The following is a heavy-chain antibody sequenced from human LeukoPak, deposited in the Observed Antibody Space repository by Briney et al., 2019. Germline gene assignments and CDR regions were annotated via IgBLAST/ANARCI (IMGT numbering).Heavy chain of an antibody. CDR3: ARVYHNCGGDCYPYFDY. Sequence: ASVKVSCKASGYTFTGYYRHWVRQAPGQGLEWMGWINPNSGGTNYAQKFQGRVTMTRDTSISTAYMELSRLRSDDTAVYYCARVYHNCGGDCYPYFDYWGQGTLVTVSS. CDR1: GYTFTGYY. J-gene: IGHJ4*02. V-gene: IGHV1-2*02. CDR2: INPNSGGT. D-gene: IGHD2-21*01.